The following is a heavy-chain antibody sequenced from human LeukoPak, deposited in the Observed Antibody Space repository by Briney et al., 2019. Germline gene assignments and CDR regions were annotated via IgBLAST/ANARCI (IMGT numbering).Heavy chain of an antibody. CDR3: ARDLSIRGYSYGYIDY. J-gene: IGHJ4*02. CDR1: GFTFSSYG. Sequence: GGSLRLSCAASGFTFSSYGMHWVRQAPGKGLEWVAVIWYDGSNKYYADSVKGRFTISRDNSKNTLYLQMNSLRAEDTAVYYYARDLSIRGYSYGYIDYWGQGTLVTVSS. V-gene: IGHV3-33*01. CDR2: IWYDGSNK. D-gene: IGHD5-18*01.